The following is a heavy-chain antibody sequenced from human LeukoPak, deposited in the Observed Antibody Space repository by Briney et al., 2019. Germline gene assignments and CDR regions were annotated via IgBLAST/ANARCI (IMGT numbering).Heavy chain of an antibody. CDR2: IYYSGNT. CDR3: ARHDLSAGGGSWFDP. Sequence: SETLSLTCGVSGGSLISHYWSWIRQSPGKGLEWIAYIYYSGNTNYNPSLKSRVTISVDLSKNQVSLRLTSLTAADTAVYFCARHDLSAGGGSWFDPWGQGTLVTVSS. D-gene: IGHD3-16*01. J-gene: IGHJ5*02. CDR1: GGSLISHY. V-gene: IGHV4-59*08.